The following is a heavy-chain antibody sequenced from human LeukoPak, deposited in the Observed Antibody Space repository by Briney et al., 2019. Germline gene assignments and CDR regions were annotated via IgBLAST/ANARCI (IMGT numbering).Heavy chain of an antibody. D-gene: IGHD3-10*01. Sequence: ASVKVSCKASGYTFTGYYMHWVRQAPGQGLEWMGWINPNSGGTNYAQKFQGRVTISVDTSKNQFSLKLSSVTAADTAVYYCARASMVRGVIMAWYYYMDVWGKGTTVTISS. J-gene: IGHJ6*03. CDR3: ARASMVRGVIMAWYYYMDV. CDR1: GYTFTGYY. CDR2: INPNSGGT. V-gene: IGHV1-2*02.